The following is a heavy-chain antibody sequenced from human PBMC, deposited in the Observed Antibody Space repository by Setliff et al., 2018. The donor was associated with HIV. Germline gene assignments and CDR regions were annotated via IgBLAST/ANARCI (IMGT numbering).Heavy chain of an antibody. J-gene: IGHJ4*02. V-gene: IGHV1-46*01. CDR3: ARDYYDSSGYIFFPGLPDY. D-gene: IGHD3-22*01. Sequence: ASVKVSCKASGYTFTSDYIHWVRQAPGQGLEWMGVIHPSGGSTSYAQSFQDRVTMTRDTSTSTAYMELRSLRSDDTAVYYCARDYYDSSGYIFFPGLPDYWGQGTLVTVSS. CDR1: GYTFTSDY. CDR2: IHPSGGST.